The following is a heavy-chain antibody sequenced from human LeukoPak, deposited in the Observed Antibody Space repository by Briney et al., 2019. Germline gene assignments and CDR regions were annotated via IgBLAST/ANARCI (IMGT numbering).Heavy chain of an antibody. J-gene: IGHJ5*02. V-gene: IGHV3-23*01. CDR1: GFTFSNYA. Sequence: GESLRLSCVASGFTFSNYAMSWVRQAPGKGLELVSGIYGSDDKTVYGDAVKGRFTISRDNSENTLYLQMNSLRADDTAVYYCAKTQGYYDAWGQGALVTVSS. D-gene: IGHD2-15*01. CDR2: IYGSDDKT. CDR3: AKTQGYYDA.